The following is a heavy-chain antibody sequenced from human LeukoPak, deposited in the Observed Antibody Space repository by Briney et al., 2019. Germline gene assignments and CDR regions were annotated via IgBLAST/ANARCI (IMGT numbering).Heavy chain of an antibody. D-gene: IGHD3-10*01. V-gene: IGHV1-2*02. Sequence: ASVKVSCKASGYTFTGYYMHWVRQAPGQGLEWMGWISPNSGGTNYAQKFQGRVTMTRDTSISTAYMELSRLKSDDTAVYYCARDWGFGELLYGYWGQGTLVTVSS. CDR2: ISPNSGGT. CDR1: GYTFTGYY. J-gene: IGHJ4*02. CDR3: ARDWGFGELLYGY.